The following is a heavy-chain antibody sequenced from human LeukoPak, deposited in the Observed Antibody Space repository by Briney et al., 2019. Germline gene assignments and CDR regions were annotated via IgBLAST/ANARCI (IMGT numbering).Heavy chain of an antibody. V-gene: IGHV4-59*01. Sequence: KPSETLSLTCTVSGVSMSSYYWSWIRQPPGKGLEWIGYIYYSGSTSYNPSLKSRVTISVDTSKNQFSLKLSSVTAADTAVYYCARGGGPRATIGYWGQGTLVTVSS. CDR3: ARGGGPRATIGY. CDR2: IYYSGST. CDR1: GVSMSSYY. J-gene: IGHJ4*02. D-gene: IGHD5-12*01.